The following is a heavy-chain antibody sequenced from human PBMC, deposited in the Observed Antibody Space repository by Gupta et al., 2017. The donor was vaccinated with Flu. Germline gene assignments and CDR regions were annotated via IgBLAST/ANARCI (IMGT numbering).Heavy chain of an antibody. CDR3: AGEKFCSTVSCYRWFDP. V-gene: IGHV1-2*06. CDR1: GYTFTAYY. D-gene: IGHD2-2*02. J-gene: IGHJ5*02. CDR2: INPHSGST. Sequence: QVQLVQSGAEVKKPGASVKVSCKASGYTFTAYYIHWVRQAPGQGLEWMGRINPHSGSTNYEQKFQGRVTVTMDTSISTAYMDLSRLRSDDTAVYYCAGEKFCSTVSCYRWFDPWGQGTLVTVSS.